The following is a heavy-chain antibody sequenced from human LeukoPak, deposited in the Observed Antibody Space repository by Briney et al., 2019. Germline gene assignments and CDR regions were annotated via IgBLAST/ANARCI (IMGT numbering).Heavy chain of an antibody. V-gene: IGHV3-33*01. CDR3: ARIPRGYSGYIDY. Sequence: GGSLRLSCAASGFTFSSYGMHWVRQAPGKGLEWVAVIWYDGSNKYYADSVKGRFTISRDNSKNTLYLQMNSLRAEDTAVYYCARIPRGYSGYIDYWGQGTLVTVSS. CDR1: GFTFSSYG. D-gene: IGHD5-12*01. CDR2: IWYDGSNK. J-gene: IGHJ4*02.